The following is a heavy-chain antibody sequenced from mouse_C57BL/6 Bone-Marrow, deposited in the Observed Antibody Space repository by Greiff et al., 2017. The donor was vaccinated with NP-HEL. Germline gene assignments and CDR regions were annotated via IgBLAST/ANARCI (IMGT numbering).Heavy chain of an antibody. Sequence: VQLQQPGAELVMPGASVKLSCKASGYTFTSYWMHWVKQRPGQGLEWIGEIDPSDSYTNYNQKFKGKSTLTVDKSSSTAYMQLSSLTSEDSAVYYCERWGQDYAPYFDVWGKGTPVPVSS. J-gene: IGHJ1*02. CDR2: IDPSDSYT. CDR1: GYTFTSYW. V-gene: IGHV1-69*01. CDR3: ERWGQDYAPYFDV. D-gene: IGHD2-4*01.